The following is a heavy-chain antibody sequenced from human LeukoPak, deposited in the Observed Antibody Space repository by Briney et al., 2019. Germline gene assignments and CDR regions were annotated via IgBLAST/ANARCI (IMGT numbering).Heavy chain of an antibody. Sequence: GGSLRLSCAASGFTFSSYAMSWVRQAPGKGLEWVSAISGSGGSTYYADSVKGRFTISRDNSKNTLYLQMNSLRAEDTAVYYCAKCHCSGGSCYSYYYYGMDVWGKGTTVTVSS. D-gene: IGHD2-15*01. V-gene: IGHV3-23*01. CDR3: AKCHCSGGSCYSYYYYGMDV. J-gene: IGHJ6*04. CDR2: ISGSGGST. CDR1: GFTFSSYA.